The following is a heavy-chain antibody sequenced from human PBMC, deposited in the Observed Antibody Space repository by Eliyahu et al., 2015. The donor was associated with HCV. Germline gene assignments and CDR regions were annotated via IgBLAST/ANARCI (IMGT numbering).Heavy chain of an antibody. Sequence: QVQLVESGGGVVQPGRSLRLSCAASGFTFXSYGMHWVRPAPGKGLGWVAVIWYDGSNKYYADSVKGRFTISRDNSKNTLYLQMNSLRAEDTAVYYCARSYEMITMVRGVLDYWGQGTLVTVSS. CDR2: IWYDGSNK. D-gene: IGHD3-10*01. J-gene: IGHJ4*02. V-gene: IGHV3-33*01. CDR1: GFTFXSYG. CDR3: ARSYEMITMVRGVLDY.